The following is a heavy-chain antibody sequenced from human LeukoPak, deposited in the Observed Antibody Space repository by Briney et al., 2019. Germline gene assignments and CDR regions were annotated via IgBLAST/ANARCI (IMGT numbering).Heavy chain of an antibody. CDR3: ARSSIAVAGTAFDI. D-gene: IGHD6-19*01. V-gene: IGHV4-59*01. J-gene: IGHJ3*02. CDR1: GGSTSSYY. Sequence: NPSETLSLTCTVSGGSTSSYYWSWIRQPPGKGLEWIGYIYYSGSTNYNPSLKSRVTISVDTSKNQFSLKLSSVTAADTAVYYCARSSIAVAGTAFDIWGQGTMVTVSS. CDR2: IYYSGST.